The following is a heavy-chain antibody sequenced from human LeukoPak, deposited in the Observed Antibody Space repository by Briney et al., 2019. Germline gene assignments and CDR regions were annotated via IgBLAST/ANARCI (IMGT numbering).Heavy chain of an antibody. V-gene: IGHV3-23*01. CDR3: AKDSGSYYFDY. J-gene: IGHJ4*02. CDR2: ISGSGGST. CDR1: GFTFSSYT. Sequence: GGSLRLSCAASGFTFSSYTMHWVRQAPGKGLEWVSAISGSGGSTYYADSVKGRFTISRDNSKNTLYLQMNSLRAEDTAVYYCAKDSGSYYFDYWGQGTLVTVSS. D-gene: IGHD1-26*01.